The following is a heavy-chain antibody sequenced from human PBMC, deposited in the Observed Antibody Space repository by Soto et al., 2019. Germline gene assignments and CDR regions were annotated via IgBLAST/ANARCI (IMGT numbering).Heavy chain of an antibody. CDR2: IYYSGST. D-gene: IGHD6-13*01. CDR1: GGSISSYY. CDR3: ARDRSSRGLFFDY. V-gene: IGHV4-59*01. Sequence: QVQLQESGPGLVKPSETLSLTCTVSGGSISSYYWSWIRQPPGKGLEWIGYIYYSGSTNYNPSLKSRVTISVDTSKNQFSLKLSSVTAADTAVYYCARDRSSRGLFFDYWGQGTLVTVSS. J-gene: IGHJ4*02.